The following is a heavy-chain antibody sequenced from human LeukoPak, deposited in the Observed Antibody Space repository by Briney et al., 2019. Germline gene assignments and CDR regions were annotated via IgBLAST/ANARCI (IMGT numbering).Heavy chain of an antibody. J-gene: IGHJ4*02. Sequence: ASVKVSCKASGYTFTGYYMHWVRQAPGQGLEWMGIINPSGGSTTHAQKFQGRVTMTMDTSTSTVYMELSSLRSEDTAVYYCARTDIGVVVAAAFDYWGQGTLVTVSS. V-gene: IGHV1-46*01. CDR3: ARTDIGVVVAAAFDY. CDR1: GYTFTGYY. D-gene: IGHD2-15*01. CDR2: INPSGGST.